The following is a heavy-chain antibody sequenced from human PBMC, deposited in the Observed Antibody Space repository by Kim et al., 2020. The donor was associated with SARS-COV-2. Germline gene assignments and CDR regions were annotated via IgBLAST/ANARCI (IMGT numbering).Heavy chain of an antibody. CDR2: VNAANDQT. J-gene: IGHJ4*02. CDR1: YP. V-gene: IGHV1-3*01. Sequence: YPIHWLRQAPGQRLEWMGWVNAANDQTMYSQKFQGRVTISRDTSANTAYMELNSLTTEDTAFYYCARDMNPTVYDYWGQGTLVTVSS. CDR3: ARDMNPTVYDY. D-gene: IGHD4-4*01.